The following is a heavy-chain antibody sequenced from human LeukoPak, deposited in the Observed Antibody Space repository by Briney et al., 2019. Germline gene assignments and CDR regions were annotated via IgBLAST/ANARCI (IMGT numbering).Heavy chain of an antibody. CDR3: ARRHRYCSSTSCYVVDY. Sequence: GESLKISCKGSGYSFTTYWIGWVRQMPGKGLEWMGIIYPGDSGSRYSPSFQGQVTFSADKSISTAYLQWSSLKASDTAMYYCARRHRYCSSTSCYVVDYWGQGTLVTVSS. CDR2: IYPGDSGS. D-gene: IGHD2-2*01. CDR1: GYSFTTYW. J-gene: IGHJ4*02. V-gene: IGHV5-51*01.